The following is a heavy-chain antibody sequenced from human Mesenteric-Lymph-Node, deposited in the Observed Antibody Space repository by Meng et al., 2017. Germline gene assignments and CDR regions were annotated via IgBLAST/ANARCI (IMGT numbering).Heavy chain of an antibody. J-gene: IGHJ4*02. V-gene: IGHV4-39*01. CDR3: ARRRGGSGRDC. D-gene: IGHD3-10*01. CDR1: GCTISSNGYH. Sequence: ESAPSRWKLTEHMSLTCNVFGCTISSNGYHWDWVRQPPGKGLEWIGAIYHSGSTSYNPSLQSRVTMFVDTSKNQFSLMLTSVTATDTAVYYCARRRGGSGRDCWGQGTLVTVAS. CDR2: IYHSGST.